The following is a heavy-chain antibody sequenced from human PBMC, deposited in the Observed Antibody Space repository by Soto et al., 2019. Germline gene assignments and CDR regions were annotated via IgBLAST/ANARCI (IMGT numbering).Heavy chain of an antibody. CDR1: GFTFSDYY. D-gene: IGHD3-3*01. CDR3: ARGNVLLRFLEWLGHMDV. J-gene: IGHJ6*03. CDR2: ISSSGSTI. Sequence: GGSLRLSCAASGFTFSDYYMSWIRQAPWKGLEWVSYISSSGSTIYYADSVKGRFTISRDNAKNSLYLQMNSLRAEDTAVYYCARGNVLLRFLEWLGHMDVWAKGTTVTVSS. V-gene: IGHV3-11*01.